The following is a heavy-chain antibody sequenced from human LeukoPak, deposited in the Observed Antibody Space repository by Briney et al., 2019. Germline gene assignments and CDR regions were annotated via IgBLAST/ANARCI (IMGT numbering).Heavy chain of an antibody. CDR3: ARVTRYDSSGYYSYYYYGMDV. J-gene: IGHJ6*02. V-gene: IGHV3-21*01. CDR2: ISSSSSYI. D-gene: IGHD3-22*01. CDR1: GFTFSSYS. Sequence: GGSLRLSCAASGFTFSSYSMNWVRQAPGKGLEWVSSISSSSSYIYYADSVKGRFTISRDNAKNSLYLQMNSLRAEDTAVYYCARVTRYDSSGYYSYYYYGMDVWGQGTTVTVSS.